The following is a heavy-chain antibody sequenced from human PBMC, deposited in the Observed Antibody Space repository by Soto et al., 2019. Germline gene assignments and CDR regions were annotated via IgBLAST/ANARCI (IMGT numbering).Heavy chain of an antibody. V-gene: IGHV3-30-3*01. D-gene: IGHD3-10*02. J-gene: IGHJ6*02. Sequence: SGGSLRLSCAASGFTFSSYAMHWVRQAPGKGLEWVAVISYDGSNKYYADSVKGRFTISRDNSKNTLYLQMNSLRAEDTAVYYCARDSVRGVTPSTYYYGMDVWGQGNTVAVSS. CDR3: ARDSVRGVTPSTYYYGMDV. CDR1: GFTFSSYA. CDR2: ISYDGSNK.